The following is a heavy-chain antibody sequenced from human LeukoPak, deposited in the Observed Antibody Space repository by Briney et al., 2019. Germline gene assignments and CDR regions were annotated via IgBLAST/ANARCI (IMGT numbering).Heavy chain of an antibody. CDR1: GFTFSSYA. V-gene: IGHV3-23*01. Sequence: PGGSLRLSCAASGFTFSSYAMSWVRQAPGKGLEWVSAISGSGGSTHYADSVKGRFTISRDNSKNTLYLQMHSLRAEDTAVYYCAKGGYYGSGELDYWGQGTLVTVSS. CDR3: AKGGYYGSGELDY. D-gene: IGHD3-10*01. CDR2: ISGSGGST. J-gene: IGHJ4*02.